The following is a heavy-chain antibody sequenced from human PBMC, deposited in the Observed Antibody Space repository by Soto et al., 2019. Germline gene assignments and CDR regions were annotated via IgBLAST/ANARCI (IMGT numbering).Heavy chain of an antibody. V-gene: IGHV2-5*02. CDR3: AHSLAGPIAAAGIYFSYLDV. Sequence: QITLKESGPTLVKPTQTLTLTCTFSGFSLSTSGVGVGWIRQPPGKALEWLALIYWDDEKRYSPSLNTRLTITKDTSKKQVVLTMTSLDPVDTATYYCAHSLAGPIAAAGIYFSYLDVWGKGTTVTVSS. CDR1: GFSLSTSGVG. J-gene: IGHJ6*03. CDR2: IYWDDEK. D-gene: IGHD6-13*01.